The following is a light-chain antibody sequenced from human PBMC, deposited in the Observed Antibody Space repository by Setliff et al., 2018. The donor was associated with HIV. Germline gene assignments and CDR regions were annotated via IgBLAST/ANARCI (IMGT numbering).Light chain of an antibody. CDR2: DVT. J-gene: IGLJ1*01. V-gene: IGLV2-14*03. CDR3: SSYTTSSTYV. Sequence: ALAQPASVSGSPGQSNTISCTGTSSDIGSYNFVSWYQQHPGKAPKLMIFDVTRRPSGVSDRFSGSKSGHTASLTISGLQAEDEADYYCSSYTTSSTYVFGTGTKVTVL. CDR1: SSDIGSYNF.